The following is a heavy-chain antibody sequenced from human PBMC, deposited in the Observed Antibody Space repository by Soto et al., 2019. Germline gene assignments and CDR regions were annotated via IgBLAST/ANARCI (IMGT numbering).Heavy chain of an antibody. V-gene: IGHV4-59*08. J-gene: IGHJ6*02. D-gene: IGHD4-17*01. CDR1: SGPDRSHN. CDR2: VYYTGDT. Sequence: QVQLQQSGPRLVKPSETVSLTCTDFSGPDRSHNWGWIRQPPGRGLGWIGYVYYTGDTAYNPSLRGRVTISADTSTNDISLTLNSVTAADTAVYYCVRQGIDYLHGLVDVWGQGTTVSVSS. CDR3: VRQGIDYLHGLVDV.